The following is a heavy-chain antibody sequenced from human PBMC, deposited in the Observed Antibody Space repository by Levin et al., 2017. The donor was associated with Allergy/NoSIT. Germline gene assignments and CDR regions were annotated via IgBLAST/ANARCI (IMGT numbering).Heavy chain of an antibody. V-gene: IGHV3-23*01. Sequence: GGSLRLSCAASGFVFTNYGLTWVRQAPGKGLEWVSHITGSGALTFYADSVKGRFTISRDNSKNTLYLQMNSLRAEDTAVDYCAKKLDYHGSGHYYNDWGQGTLVAVSS. CDR3: AKKLDYHGSGHYYND. CDR2: ITGSGALT. D-gene: IGHD3-10*01. J-gene: IGHJ1*01. CDR1: GFVFTNYG.